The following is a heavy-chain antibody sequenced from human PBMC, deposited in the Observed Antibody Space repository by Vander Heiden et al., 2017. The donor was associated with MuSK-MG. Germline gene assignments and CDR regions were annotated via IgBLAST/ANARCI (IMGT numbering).Heavy chain of an antibody. V-gene: IGHV4-34*01. D-gene: IGHD3-3*01. Sequence: QVQLQQWGAGLLKPSETLSLTCAVYGGSISGYYWSWIRQPPGKGLEWIGEINHSGSTNYNPSLKSRVTISVDTSKNQFSLKLSSVTAADTAVYYCARAAYYDFWSGYSNWFDPWGQGTLVTVSS. CDR2: INHSGST. CDR3: ARAAYYDFWSGYSNWFDP. CDR1: GGSISGYY. J-gene: IGHJ5*02.